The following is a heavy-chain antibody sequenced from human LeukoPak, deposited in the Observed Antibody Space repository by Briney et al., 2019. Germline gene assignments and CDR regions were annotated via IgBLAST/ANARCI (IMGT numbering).Heavy chain of an antibody. J-gene: IGHJ6*02. CDR3: ATDSHCGGDCYYYYYGMDV. CDR1: GGTFSSYA. CDR2: IIPIFGTA. D-gene: IGHD2-21*02. Sequence: SVKVSCKASGGTFSSYAISWVRQAPGQGLEWMGGIIPIFGTANYAQKFQGRVTITADESTSTAYMELSSLRSEDTAVYYRATDSHCGGDCYYYYYGMDVWGQGTTVTVSS. V-gene: IGHV1-69*13.